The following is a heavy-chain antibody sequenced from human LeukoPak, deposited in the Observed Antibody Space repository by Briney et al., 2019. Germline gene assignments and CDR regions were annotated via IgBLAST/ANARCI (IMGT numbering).Heavy chain of an antibody. CDR1: GFTFDDYA. Sequence: GRSLRLSCAAPGFTFDDYAMHWVRQAPGKGLEWVSGISWNSGSIGYADSVKGRFTISRDNAKNSLYLQMNSLRAEDTAVYYCATSSYYDSSGYSGYWGQGTLVTVSS. V-gene: IGHV3-9*01. CDR3: ATSSYYDSSGYSGY. CDR2: ISWNSGSI. D-gene: IGHD3-22*01. J-gene: IGHJ4*02.